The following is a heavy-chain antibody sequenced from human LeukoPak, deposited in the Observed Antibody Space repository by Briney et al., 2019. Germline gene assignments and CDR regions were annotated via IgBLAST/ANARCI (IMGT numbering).Heavy chain of an antibody. CDR2: INPSGGST. Sequence: AASVKVSCKASGYTFTSYYMHWVRQAPGQGLEWMGIINPSGGSTSYAQKFQGRVTMTGDTSTSTVYMELSSLRSEDTAMYYCARDGRGATHLTNPDGGGYWGQGTLVTVSS. J-gene: IGHJ4*02. D-gene: IGHD1-26*01. V-gene: IGHV1-46*01. CDR3: ARDGRGATHLTNPDGGGY. CDR1: GYTFTSYY.